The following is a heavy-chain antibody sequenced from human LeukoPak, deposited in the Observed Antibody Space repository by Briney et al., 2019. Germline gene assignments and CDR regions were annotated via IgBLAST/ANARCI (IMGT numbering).Heavy chain of an antibody. CDR3: ARDRAWGSYGPDY. D-gene: IGHD5-18*01. CDR2: ISSSSSTI. Sequence: AGGSLRLSCAASGFTFSSYSMNWVRQAPGKGLEWVSYISSSSSTIYYADSVKGRFTISRDNAKNSLYLQMNSLRAEDTAVYYCARDRAWGSYGPDYWGQGTLVTVSS. J-gene: IGHJ4*02. V-gene: IGHV3-48*01. CDR1: GFTFSSYS.